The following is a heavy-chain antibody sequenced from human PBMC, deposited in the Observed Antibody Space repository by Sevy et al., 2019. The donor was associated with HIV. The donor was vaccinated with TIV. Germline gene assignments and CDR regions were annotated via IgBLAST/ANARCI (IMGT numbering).Heavy chain of an antibody. CDR2: ITISSSYI. CDR3: ARYPRASSSWPGYFDY. D-gene: IGHD6-13*01. V-gene: IGHV3-21*01. CDR1: GFTFSSYS. Sequence: GGFLRLSCAASGFTFSSYSMNWVRQAPGKGLERVSSITISSSYIYYADSVKGRFTISRHNAKNSLYLQMNSLRAEDTPVYYCARYPRASSSWPGYFDYWGQGTLVSVSS. J-gene: IGHJ4*02.